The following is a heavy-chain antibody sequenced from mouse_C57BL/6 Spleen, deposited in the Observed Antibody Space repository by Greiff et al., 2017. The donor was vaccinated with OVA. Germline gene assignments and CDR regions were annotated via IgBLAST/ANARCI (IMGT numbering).Heavy chain of an antibody. CDR3: ARSEYYGSSYVNYFDY. Sequence: VQLKQSGPGLAKPSQTLSLTCSVTGYSITSDYWNWIRKFPGNKLEYMGYISYSGSTYYNPSLKSRISITRDTSKNQYYLQLNSVTTEDTATYYCARSEYYGSSYVNYFDYWGQGTTLTVSS. CDR2: ISYSGST. D-gene: IGHD1-1*01. J-gene: IGHJ2*01. V-gene: IGHV3-8*01. CDR1: GYSITSDY.